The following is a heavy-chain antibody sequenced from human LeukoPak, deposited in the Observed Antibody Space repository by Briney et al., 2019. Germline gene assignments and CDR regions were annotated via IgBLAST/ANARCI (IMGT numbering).Heavy chain of an antibody. J-gene: IGHJ2*01. D-gene: IGHD1-26*01. CDR3: AKDLSGPGWYFHL. V-gene: IGHV3-23*01. CDR2: INESGSRT. Sequence: GGSLRLSCAASELTFSSYGMRWVRQAPGKGLEWVSGINESGSRTYYADSVKGRFTISRDNSKNTQYLQLNSLRAEDTAVYYCAKDLSGPGWYFHLWGRGTLVTVSS. CDR1: ELTFSSYG.